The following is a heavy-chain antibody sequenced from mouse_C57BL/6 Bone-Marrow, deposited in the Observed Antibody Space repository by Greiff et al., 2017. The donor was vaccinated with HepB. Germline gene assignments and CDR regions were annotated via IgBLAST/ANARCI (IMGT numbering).Heavy chain of an antibody. V-gene: IGHV5-17*02. CDR3: VREDRYDGAMDY. CDR2: ISSGSGTI. Sequence: DVKLVESGGGLVQPGGSRKLSCAASGFTFSRFGIHWVRQAPEKRLEWVAYISSGSGTIYYVDTVKGRFTISRDNPKNTLFLQMTSLRSEDTAMYYCVREDRYDGAMDYWCQGTSVTVSS. CDR1: GFTFSRFG. D-gene: IGHD2-14*01. J-gene: IGHJ4*01.